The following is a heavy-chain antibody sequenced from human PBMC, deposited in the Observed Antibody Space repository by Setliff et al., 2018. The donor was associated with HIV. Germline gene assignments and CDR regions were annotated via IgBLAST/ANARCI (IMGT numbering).Heavy chain of an antibody. CDR1: GYTVNTYA. Sequence: VKVSCKASGYTVNTYALHWVRQAPGQCLEWMGWINVGNGNTKYSQKFQGRVTITRDTSASTAYMELSSLRFEDTAVYYCARDSYGLDYWGQGTLVTVSS. D-gene: IGHD5-18*01. V-gene: IGHV1-3*01. CDR2: INVGNGNT. J-gene: IGHJ4*02. CDR3: ARDSYGLDY.